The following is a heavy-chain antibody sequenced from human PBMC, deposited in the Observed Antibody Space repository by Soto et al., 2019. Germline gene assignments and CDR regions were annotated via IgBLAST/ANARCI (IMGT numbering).Heavy chain of an antibody. CDR3: ARGRAIMITFGGVIVKGDDWFDP. CDR2: INAGNGNT. V-gene: IGHV1-3*01. Sequence: QVQLVQSGAEVKKPGASVKVSCKASGYTFTSYAMHWVRQAPGPRLEWMGWINAGNGNTKYSQKFQGRVTITRDTSASTAYMELSSLRSEDTAVYYCARGRAIMITFGGVIVKGDDWFDPWGQGTLVTVSS. CDR1: GYTFTSYA. D-gene: IGHD3-16*02. J-gene: IGHJ5*02.